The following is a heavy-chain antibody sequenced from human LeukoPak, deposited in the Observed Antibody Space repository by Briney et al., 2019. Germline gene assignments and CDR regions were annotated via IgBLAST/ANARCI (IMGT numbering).Heavy chain of an antibody. D-gene: IGHD2-21*02. CDR3: VREAGYCASVCLKSNWFDP. Sequence: GGSLRLSCAASGFPFSSHAMSWVRQPPGKGLEWVSAISNGKTYYADSVRGRFTISRDDSENTVYLQMNNLRDEDTALYYCVREAGYCASVCLKSNWFDPWGQGTLVTVSS. CDR1: GFPFSSHA. J-gene: IGHJ5*02. CDR2: ISNGKT. V-gene: IGHV3-23*01.